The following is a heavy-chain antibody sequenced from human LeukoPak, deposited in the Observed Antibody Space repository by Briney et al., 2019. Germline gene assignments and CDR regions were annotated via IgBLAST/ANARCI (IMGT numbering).Heavy chain of an antibody. V-gene: IGHV6-1*01. CDR3: ARGRASAFDY. CDR2: TYQRSKWSS. Sequence: LQTLSLTCVISGDSLSSSGDAWNWIRQSPSGRLEWLGRTYQRSKWSSDYALSVRSRVTVDPDTSKNQFSLQLYSVTPEDTAVYYCARGRASAFDYWDQGTLVTVSS. D-gene: IGHD6-13*01. CDR1: GDSLSSSGDA. J-gene: IGHJ4*02.